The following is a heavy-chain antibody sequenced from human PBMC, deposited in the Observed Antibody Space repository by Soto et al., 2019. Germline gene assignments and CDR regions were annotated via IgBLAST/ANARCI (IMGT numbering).Heavy chain of an antibody. CDR3: ASSSVADIVVVVAATPYYYYGMDV. J-gene: IGHJ6*02. CDR1: GGTFSSYA. CDR2: IIPIFGTA. V-gene: IGHV1-69*13. Sequence: GASVKVTCKASGGTFSSYAIIWVRQAPGQGLEWMGGIIPIFGTANYAQKFQGRVTITADESTSTAYMELSSLRSEDTAVYYCASSSVADIVVVVAATPYYYYGMDVWGQGTTVTVSS. D-gene: IGHD2-15*01.